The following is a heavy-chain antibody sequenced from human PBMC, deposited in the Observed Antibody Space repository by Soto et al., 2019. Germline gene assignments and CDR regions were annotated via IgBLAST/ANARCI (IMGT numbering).Heavy chain of an antibody. CDR1: GFTFSSYS. D-gene: IGHD3-16*01. Sequence: EVQLVESGGGLVQPGGSLRLSCAASGFTFSSYSMNWVRQAPGKGLEWVSYISTSSSTIYYADSVKGRFTISRANAKHSLYLNMNSLRAEDTAVYYCARDLWGVGVPGPWGQGTLVTVSS. CDR2: ISTSSSTI. J-gene: IGHJ5*02. CDR3: ARDLWGVGVPGP. V-gene: IGHV3-48*01.